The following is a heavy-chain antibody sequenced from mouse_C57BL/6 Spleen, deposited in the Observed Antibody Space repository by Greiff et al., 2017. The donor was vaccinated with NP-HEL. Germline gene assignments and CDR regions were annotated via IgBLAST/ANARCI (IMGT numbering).Heavy chain of an antibody. V-gene: IGHV1-15*01. CDR1: GYTFTDYE. CDR2: IDPETGGT. CDR3: TNGYYSFDY. Sequence: QVQLQQSGAELVRPGASVTLSCKASGYTFTDYEMHWVKQTPVHGLEWIGAIDPETGGTAYNQKFKGKAILTADKSSSTAYMELRSLTSEDSAVYYCTNGYYSFDYWGQGTTLTVSS. D-gene: IGHD2-3*01. J-gene: IGHJ2*01.